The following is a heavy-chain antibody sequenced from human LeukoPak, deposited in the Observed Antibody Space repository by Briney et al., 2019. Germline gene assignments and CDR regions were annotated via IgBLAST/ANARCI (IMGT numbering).Heavy chain of an antibody. CDR2: ISGSGGST. V-gene: IGHV3-23*01. CDR1: GFTFSIYA. J-gene: IGHJ4*02. CDR3: AKGRNYYGSGSLDY. Sequence: GGSLRLSCAASGFTFSIYAMSWVRQAPGQGLEWVSTISGSGGSTYYADSVKGRFTISRDNSKNTLYLQLNSLRAEDTAVYYCAKGRNYYGSGSLDYWGQGTLVTVSS. D-gene: IGHD3-10*01.